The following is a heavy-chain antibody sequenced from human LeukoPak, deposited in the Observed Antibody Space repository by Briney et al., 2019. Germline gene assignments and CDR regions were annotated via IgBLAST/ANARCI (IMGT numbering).Heavy chain of an antibody. D-gene: IGHD3-3*01. Sequence: ASVKVSCKASGYTFTSYGISWVRQAPGQGLEWMGWISAYNGNTNYAQKLQGRVTMTTDTSTSTAYMELRSLRSDDTAVYYCARGVGDFWSGLARGYYYYMDVWGKGTTVTVSS. J-gene: IGHJ6*03. V-gene: IGHV1-18*01. CDR2: ISAYNGNT. CDR3: ARGVGDFWSGLARGYYYYMDV. CDR1: GYTFTSYG.